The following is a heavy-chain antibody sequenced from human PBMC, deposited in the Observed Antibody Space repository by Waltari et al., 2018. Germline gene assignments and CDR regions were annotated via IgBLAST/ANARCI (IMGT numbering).Heavy chain of an antibody. CDR2: FDPEDGET. CDR1: GYTLTELS. D-gene: IGHD6-13*01. V-gene: IGHV1-24*01. CDR3: ATGIAAAGTDY. Sequence: QVQLVQSGAEVKKPGASVKVSCKVSGYTLTELSMHWVRQAPGKGLEWMGGFDPEDGETIYAQKFQGRVTITRNTSISTAYMELSSLRSEDTAVYYCATGIAAAGTDYWGQGTLVTVSS. J-gene: IGHJ4*02.